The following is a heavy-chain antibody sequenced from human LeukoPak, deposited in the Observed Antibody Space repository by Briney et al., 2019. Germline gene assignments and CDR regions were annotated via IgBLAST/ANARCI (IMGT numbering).Heavy chain of an antibody. V-gene: IGHV3-48*03. CDR1: GFTFSSYE. CDR3: ARVFSYYYDSSDASMV. CDR2: ISSSGSTI. Sequence: VGSLRLSCAASGFTFSSYEMNWVRQAPGRGLEWVSYISSSGSTIYYADSVKGRFTISRDNAKNSLYLQMNSLRAEDTAVYYCARVFSYYYDSSDASMVWGQGTMVTVSS. J-gene: IGHJ3*01. D-gene: IGHD3-22*01.